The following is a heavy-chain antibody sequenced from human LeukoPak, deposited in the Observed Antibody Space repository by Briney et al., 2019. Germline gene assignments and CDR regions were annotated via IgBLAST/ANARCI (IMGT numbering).Heavy chain of an antibody. CDR1: GYTFTDDY. CDR3: PAAEGQPVTYFAP. D-gene: IGHD2-2*01. V-gene: IGHV1-2*02. Sequence: VASVKVSCTASGYTFTDDYMRGVRHAPGQGLEWVGWINPNSGGTNFAQKFQGRVAMTRDTSISTAYLELGSLRSDDTAVYFCPAAEGQPVTYFAPWAQEPL. CDR2: INPNSGGT. J-gene: IGHJ4*02.